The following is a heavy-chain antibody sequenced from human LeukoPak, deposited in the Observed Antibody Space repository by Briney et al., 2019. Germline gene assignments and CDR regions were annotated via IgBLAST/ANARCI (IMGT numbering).Heavy chain of an antibody. J-gene: IGHJ3*02. CDR2: IYTSGST. Sequence: PSQTLSLTCTVSGGSISSGSYYWSWVRQPAGKGLEWIGRIYTSGSTNYNPSLKSRVTISVDTSKNQFSLKLSSVTAADTAVYYCARDPPSYDYGDHGDAFDIWGQGTMVTVSS. V-gene: IGHV4-61*02. CDR1: GGSISSGSYY. D-gene: IGHD4-17*01. CDR3: ARDPPSYDYGDHGDAFDI.